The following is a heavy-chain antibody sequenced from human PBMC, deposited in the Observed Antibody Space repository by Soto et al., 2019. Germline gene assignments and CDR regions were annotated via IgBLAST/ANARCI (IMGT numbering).Heavy chain of an antibody. CDR3: ARDPDDYGDYRGFDY. V-gene: IGHV3-30-3*01. J-gene: IGHJ4*02. CDR2: ISYDGSNK. CDR1: GFTFSSYA. Sequence: GGSLRLSCAASGFTFSSYAMHWVRQAPGKGLEWVAVISYDGSNKYYADSVKGRFTISRDNSKNTLYLQMNSLRAEDTAVYYCARDPDDYGDYRGFDYWGQGTVVTVSS. D-gene: IGHD4-17*01.